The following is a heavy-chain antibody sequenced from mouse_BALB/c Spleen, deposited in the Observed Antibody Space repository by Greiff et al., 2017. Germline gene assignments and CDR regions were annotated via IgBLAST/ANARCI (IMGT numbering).Heavy chain of an antibody. J-gene: IGHJ3*01. V-gene: IGHV1-87*01. CDR3: ARPSITTAPWFAY. CDR2: IYPGDGDT. D-gene: IGHD1-2*01. Sequence: VQLQQSGAELARPGASVKLSCKASGYTFTSYWMQWVKQRPGQGLEWIGAIYPGDGDTRYTQKFKGKATLTADKSSSTAYMQLSSLASEDSAVYYCARPSITTAPWFAYWGQGTLVTVSA. CDR1: GYTFTSYW.